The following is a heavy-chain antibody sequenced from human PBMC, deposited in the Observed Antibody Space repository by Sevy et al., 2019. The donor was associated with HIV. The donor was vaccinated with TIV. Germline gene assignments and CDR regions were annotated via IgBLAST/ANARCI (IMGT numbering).Heavy chain of an antibody. Sequence: VKVSCKASGYTFTGYYMHWVRQAPGQGLEWMGWINPNSGGTNYAQKFQGRVTMTRDTSISTAYMELSRLRSDDTAVYYCARVEYYYGSGSPLLDYWGQGTLVTVSS. J-gene: IGHJ4*02. D-gene: IGHD3-10*01. CDR1: GYTFTGYY. V-gene: IGHV1-2*02. CDR2: INPNSGGT. CDR3: ARVEYYYGSGSPLLDY.